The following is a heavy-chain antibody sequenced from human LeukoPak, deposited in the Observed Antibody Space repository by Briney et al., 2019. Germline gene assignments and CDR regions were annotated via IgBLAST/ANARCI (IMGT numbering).Heavy chain of an antibody. CDR1: GGSISSSSYY. CDR3: ARPSPFYGSGSSLFDY. V-gene: IGHV4-39*01. D-gene: IGHD3-10*01. CDR2: IYYSGST. J-gene: IGHJ4*02. Sequence: SETLSLTCTVSGGSISSSSYYWGWIRQPPGKGLEWIGSIYYSGSTYYNPSLKSRVTISVDTFKNQFSLKLSSVTAADTAVYYCARPSPFYGSGSSLFDYWGQGTLVTVSS.